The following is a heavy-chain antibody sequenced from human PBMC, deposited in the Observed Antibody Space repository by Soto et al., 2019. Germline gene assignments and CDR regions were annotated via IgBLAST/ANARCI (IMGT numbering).Heavy chain of an antibody. V-gene: IGHV4-31*03. CDR1: GGSISSGGYY. Sequence: SETLSLTCTVSGGSISSGGYYWSWIRQHPGKGLEWIGYIYYSGSTYYNPSLKSRVTLSVDTSKNQFSLKLSSVTAADTAVYYCARLDDYGDFFDYWGQGTLVTVSS. CDR3: ARLDDYGDFFDY. CDR2: IYYSGST. D-gene: IGHD4-17*01. J-gene: IGHJ4*02.